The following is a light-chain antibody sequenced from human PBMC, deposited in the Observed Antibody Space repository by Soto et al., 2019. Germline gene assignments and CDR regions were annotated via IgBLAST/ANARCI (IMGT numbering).Light chain of an antibody. Sequence: QSALTQPPSASGSPGQSVTISCTGTSSDVGEHYYVSWYQKHPGKAPKLIIYDVTKRPSGVPDRFSGSKSGNTASLSISGLQAEDEADYYCCSYGGGYTPLLFGGGTKLTVL. CDR3: CSYGGGYTPLL. V-gene: IGLV2-11*01. CDR2: DVT. CDR1: SSDVGEHYY. J-gene: IGLJ2*01.